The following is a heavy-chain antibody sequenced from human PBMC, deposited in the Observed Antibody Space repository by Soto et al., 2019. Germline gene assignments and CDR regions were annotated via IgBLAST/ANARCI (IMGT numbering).Heavy chain of an antibody. CDR3: ARDCGGDCYSFDY. CDR2: ISSSSSYI. Sequence: SLRLSCAASGFTFSSYSMNWVRQAPGKGLEWVSSISSSSSYIYYADSVKGRFTVSRDNAKNSLYLQMNSLRAEDTAVYYCARDCGGDCYSFDYWGQGTLVTVSS. V-gene: IGHV3-21*01. J-gene: IGHJ4*02. D-gene: IGHD2-21*02. CDR1: GFTFSSYS.